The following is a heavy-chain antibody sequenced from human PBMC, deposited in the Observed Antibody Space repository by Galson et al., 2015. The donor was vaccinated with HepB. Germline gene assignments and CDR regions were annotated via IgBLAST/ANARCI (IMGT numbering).Heavy chain of an antibody. V-gene: IGHV1-69*13. CDR1: GGTFSSYA. CDR2: IIPIFGTA. CDR3: ARSNGDYVFDYMDV. Sequence: SVKVSCKASGGTFSSYAISWVRQAPGQGLEWMGGIIPIFGTANYAQKFQGRVTITADESTSTAYMELSSLRSEDTAVYYCARSNGDYVFDYMDVWGKGTTVTVSS. D-gene: IGHD4-17*01. J-gene: IGHJ6*03.